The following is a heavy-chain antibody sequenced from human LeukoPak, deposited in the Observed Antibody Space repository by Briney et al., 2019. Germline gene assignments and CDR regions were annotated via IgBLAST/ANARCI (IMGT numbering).Heavy chain of an antibody. CDR3: AREMGHYYDSSGYYYYYYYMDV. J-gene: IGHJ6*03. CDR1: GFTFSSYA. CDR2: ISYDGSNK. V-gene: IGHV3-30-3*01. D-gene: IGHD3-22*01. Sequence: PGGSLRLSCAASGFTFSSYAMHWVRQAPGKGLEWVAVISYDGSNKYYADSVKGRFTISRDNSKNTLYLQMNSLRAEDTAVYYCAREMGHYYDSSGYYYYYYYMDVWGKGTTVTVSS.